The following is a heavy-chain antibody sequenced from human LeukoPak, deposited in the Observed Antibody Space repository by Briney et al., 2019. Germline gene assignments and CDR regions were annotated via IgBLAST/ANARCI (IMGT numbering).Heavy chain of an antibody. J-gene: IGHJ4*02. D-gene: IGHD3-10*01. CDR2: IYNGGNT. CDR3: ARDREFGY. CDR1: GGSISNYY. Sequence: PSETLSLTCTVSGGSISNYYWSWTRQPPGKGLEWIGYIYNGGNTDYNPFLKSRVTISVDTPKNQFSLKLNSVTAADTAVYYCARDREFGYWGQGTLVTVSS. V-gene: IGHV4-59*01.